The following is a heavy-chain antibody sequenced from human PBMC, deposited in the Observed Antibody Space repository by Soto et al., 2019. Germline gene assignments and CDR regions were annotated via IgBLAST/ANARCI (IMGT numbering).Heavy chain of an antibody. CDR1: GGSFSGYY. V-gene: IGHV4-34*01. D-gene: IGHD1-7*01. CDR3: ARGRRGTTKFDY. J-gene: IGHJ4*02. CDR2: INHSGST. Sequence: ETLSLTCAVYGGSFSGYYWSWIRQPPGKGLEWIGEINHSGSTNYNPSLKSRVTISVDTSKNQFSLKLSSVTAADTAVYYCARGRRGTTKFDYWGQGTLVTVSS.